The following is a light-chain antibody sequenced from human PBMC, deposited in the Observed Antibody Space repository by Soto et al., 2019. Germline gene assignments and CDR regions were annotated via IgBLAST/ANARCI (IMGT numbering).Light chain of an antibody. CDR1: QSVSSY. V-gene: IGKV3-11*01. J-gene: IGKJ4*01. CDR3: QRRTDWVT. CDR2: EAS. Sequence: EIVLTQSPATLSLSPGERATLSCRASQSVSSYLAWYQQKPGQAPRLLIYEASNRATGIPARFSGSGSGTDFTLTISSLEPEDCAVYYCQRRTDWVTFGGGTQVEIK.